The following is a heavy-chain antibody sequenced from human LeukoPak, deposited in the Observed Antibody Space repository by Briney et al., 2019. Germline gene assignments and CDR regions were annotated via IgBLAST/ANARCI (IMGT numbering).Heavy chain of an antibody. CDR2: IYYSGST. CDR1: GGSISSYY. D-gene: IGHD4-17*01. Sequence: SETLSLTCTVSGGSISSYYWSWIRQPPGKGLEWIGYIYYSGSTNYNPSLKSRVTISVDTSKNQFSLKLSSVTAADTAVYYCARGESYGDYGYYFDYWGQGTLVTVSS. J-gene: IGHJ4*02. V-gene: IGHV4-59*01. CDR3: ARGESYGDYGYYFDY.